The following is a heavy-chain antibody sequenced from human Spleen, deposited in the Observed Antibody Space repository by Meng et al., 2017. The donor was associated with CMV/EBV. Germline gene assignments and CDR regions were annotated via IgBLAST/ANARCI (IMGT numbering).Heavy chain of an antibody. CDR3: AIHEYGDYGSPEYFQH. Sequence: FTFSSYAVSWVRQAPGKGLEWVSAISGGGGSTYYADSVKGRFTISRDNSKNTLYLQMNSLRAEDTAVYYCAIHEYGDYGSPEYFQHWGQGTLVTVSS. V-gene: IGHV3-23*01. D-gene: IGHD4-17*01. CDR2: ISGGGGST. J-gene: IGHJ1*01. CDR1: FTFSSYA.